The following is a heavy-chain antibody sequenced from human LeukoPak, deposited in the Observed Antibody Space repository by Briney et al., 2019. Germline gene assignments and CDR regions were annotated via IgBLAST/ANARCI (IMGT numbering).Heavy chain of an antibody. D-gene: IGHD3-10*01. CDR1: GSTFSSYA. Sequence: GGSLRLSCAASGSTFSSYAMSWVCQAPGKGLEWVSAISGSGGSTYYADSVKGRFTISRDNSKSTLYLQMNSLRAEDTAVYYYAKDQQYYYGSGSYYRYWGQGALVTVSS. CDR2: ISGSGGST. J-gene: IGHJ4*02. CDR3: AKDQQYYYGSGSYYRY. V-gene: IGHV3-23*01.